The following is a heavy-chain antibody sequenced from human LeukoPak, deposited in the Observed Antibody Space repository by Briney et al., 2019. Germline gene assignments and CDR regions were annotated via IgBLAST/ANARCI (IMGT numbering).Heavy chain of an antibody. Sequence: PGGSLRLSCKASGFTFSSYAMSWVRQAPGKGLEWVSAISGSGGSTYYADSVKGRFTISRDNSKNTLYLQMNSLRAEDTAVYYCAKVPVAGTDYFDYWGQGTLVTVSS. V-gene: IGHV3-23*01. CDR2: ISGSGGST. CDR3: AKVPVAGTDYFDY. J-gene: IGHJ4*02. D-gene: IGHD6-19*01. CDR1: GFTFSSYA.